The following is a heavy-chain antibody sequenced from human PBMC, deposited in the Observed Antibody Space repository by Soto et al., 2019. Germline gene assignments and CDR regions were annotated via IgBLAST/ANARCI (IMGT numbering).Heavy chain of an antibody. D-gene: IGHD5-18*01. CDR1: GFTFSTYG. V-gene: IGHV3-33*01. J-gene: IGHJ4*02. Sequence: QVQLVESGGGVVQPGKSLRLSCAASGFTFSTYGMHWVRQAPGKGLEWVEVIWYDGSNKYHGDSLKGRFTISRDNSTNSLYLQTNNLRAEDTAVNYCGIDGGFGNTALVDSWGQGTLVTVSS. CDR2: IWYDGSNK. CDR3: GIDGGFGNTALVDS.